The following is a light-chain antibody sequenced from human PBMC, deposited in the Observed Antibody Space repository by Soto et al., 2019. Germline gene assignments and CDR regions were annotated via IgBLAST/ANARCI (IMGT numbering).Light chain of an antibody. CDR2: EVT. Sequence: QSVGTQPASVSLSPGQSITISCSGTSSDVGGYNYVSWYQLHPGKAPKLILYEVTNRPSGVSDRFSGSKSGNTASLTISGLQAEDEADYYCSSYTSSTAYVFGTGTKVTVL. CDR3: SSYTSSTAYV. CDR1: SSDVGGYNY. J-gene: IGLJ1*01. V-gene: IGLV2-14*01.